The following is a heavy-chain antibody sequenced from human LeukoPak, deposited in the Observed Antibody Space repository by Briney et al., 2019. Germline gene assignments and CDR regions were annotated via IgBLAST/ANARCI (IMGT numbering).Heavy chain of an antibody. CDR2: INQDGGRI. CDR3: AKDLYSGSY. J-gene: IGHJ4*02. Sequence: GGSLRLSCAASGFTFNSHWMNWVRQAPGKGLEWVGIINQDGGRIGYGDSVKGRFTISRDNAKNSLYLQMNSLRAEDTAVYYCAKDLYSGSYWGQGTLVTVSS. D-gene: IGHD1-26*01. CDR1: GFTFNSHW. V-gene: IGHV3-7*03.